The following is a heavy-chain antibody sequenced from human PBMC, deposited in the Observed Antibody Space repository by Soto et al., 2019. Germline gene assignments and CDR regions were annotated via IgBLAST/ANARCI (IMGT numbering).Heavy chain of an antibody. CDR3: VTVNLVGAAYYFDY. V-gene: IGHV4-34*01. CDR1: GGSFSGYY. CDR2: INHSGST. Sequence: SETLSLTCAVYGGSFSGYYWSWIRQPPGKGLEWIGEINHSGSTNYNPSLKSRVTISVDTSKNQFSLKLSSVTAADTAVYYCVTVNLVGAAYYFDYWGPGTLVTVSS. D-gene: IGHD1-26*01. J-gene: IGHJ4*02.